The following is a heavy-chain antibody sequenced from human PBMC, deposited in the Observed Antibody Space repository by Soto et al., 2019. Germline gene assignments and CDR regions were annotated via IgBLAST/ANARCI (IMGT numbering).Heavy chain of an antibody. D-gene: IGHD1-26*01. CDR1: GGSISVYY. CDR2: IYASGSP. CDR3: ARGVGSSPPRY. Sequence: QVQLQESGPGQVKPSETLSLTCTISGGSISVYYWSWVRQPPGHELEWIGYIYASGSPYYNPSLRSRVTISADTSKNQFSLKLTSPTAADTAVYYCARGVGSSPPRYWGRGTLVTVSS. V-gene: IGHV4-59*01. J-gene: IGHJ4*02.